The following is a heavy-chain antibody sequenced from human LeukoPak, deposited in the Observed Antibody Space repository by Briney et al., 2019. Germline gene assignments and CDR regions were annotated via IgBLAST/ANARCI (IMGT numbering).Heavy chain of an antibody. V-gene: IGHV1-2*02. D-gene: IGHD3-9*01. CDR3: ARVRYFDWLLYGDFDY. CDR1: GYTFTGYY. Sequence: ASVKVSCKASGYTFTGYYIQWVRQSPGQGLERMGWINPNSGGTKYAQKFQGRITMTRDTSISTAYMELSRLRFDDTAVYYCARVRYFDWLLYGDFDYWGQGTLVTVSS. J-gene: IGHJ4*02. CDR2: INPNSGGT.